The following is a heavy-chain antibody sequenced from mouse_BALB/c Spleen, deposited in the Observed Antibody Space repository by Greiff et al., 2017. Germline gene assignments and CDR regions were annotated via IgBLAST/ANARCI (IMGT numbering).Heavy chain of an antibody. V-gene: IGHV3-8*02. CDR2: ISYSGST. J-gene: IGHJ4*01. CDR3: ARWGITTAPHYAMDY. CDR1: GDSITSGY. D-gene: IGHD1-2*01. Sequence: VQLQQSGPSLVKPSQTLSLTCSVTGDSITSGYWNWIRKFPGNKLEYMGYISYSGSTYYNPSLKSRISITRDTSKNQYYLQLNSVTTEDTATYYCARWGITTAPHYAMDYWGQGTSVTVSS.